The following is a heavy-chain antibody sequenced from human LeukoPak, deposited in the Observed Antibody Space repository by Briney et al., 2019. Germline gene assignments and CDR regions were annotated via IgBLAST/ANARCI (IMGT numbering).Heavy chain of an antibody. CDR2: IHPSTGNP. Sequence: GASVKVSCKASGYSFTHYAMNWVRQAPGQGLEWMGWIHPSTGNPTYAQGFTGRFVFSLDTSVSTTYLQISSLKAEDTAVYFCARAFQSLGGLSLPDHWGQGTLLTVSS. CDR3: ARAFQSLGGLSLPDH. J-gene: IGHJ4*01. D-gene: IGHD3-16*02. V-gene: IGHV7-4-1*02. CDR1: GYSFTHYA.